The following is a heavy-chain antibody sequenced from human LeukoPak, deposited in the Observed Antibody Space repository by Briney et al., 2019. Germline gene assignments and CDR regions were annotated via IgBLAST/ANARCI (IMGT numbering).Heavy chain of an antibody. CDR3: VRAIAAAASY. Sequence: GGSLRLSCAASGFTVSSNYMSWVRQAPGKGLEWVSVIYSGGSTYYADSVKGRFTISRDNAKNSLSLQMNSLRVEDTAVYYCVRAIAAAASYWGQGTLVTVSS. D-gene: IGHD6-13*01. CDR1: GFTVSSNY. V-gene: IGHV3-53*01. CDR2: IYSGGST. J-gene: IGHJ4*02.